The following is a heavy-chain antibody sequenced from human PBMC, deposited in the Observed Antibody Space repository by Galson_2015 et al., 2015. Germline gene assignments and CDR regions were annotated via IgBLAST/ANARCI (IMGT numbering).Heavy chain of an antibody. Sequence: SCKASGYTFTSYGISWVRQAPGQGLEWMGWISAYNGNTNYAQKLQGRVTMTTDTSTSTAYMELRSLRSDDTAVYYCASPGDYYGSGSSHFDYWGQGTLVTVSS. CDR2: ISAYNGNT. CDR1: GYTFTSYG. CDR3: ASPGDYYGSGSSHFDY. J-gene: IGHJ4*02. D-gene: IGHD3-10*01. V-gene: IGHV1-18*04.